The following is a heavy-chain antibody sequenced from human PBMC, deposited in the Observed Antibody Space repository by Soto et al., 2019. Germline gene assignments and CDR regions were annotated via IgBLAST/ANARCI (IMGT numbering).Heavy chain of an antibody. J-gene: IGHJ4*02. Sequence: ETLSLTCTVSGGSISSYYWSWIRQPPGKGLEWIGYIFYSGSTNYNPSLKSRVTISVDTSKNQFSLKLSSVTAADTAVYYCARDGYYYDSSGYQRVYYFDYWGQGTLVTVSS. D-gene: IGHD3-22*01. V-gene: IGHV4-59*01. CDR2: IFYSGST. CDR1: GGSISSYY. CDR3: ARDGYYYDSSGYQRVYYFDY.